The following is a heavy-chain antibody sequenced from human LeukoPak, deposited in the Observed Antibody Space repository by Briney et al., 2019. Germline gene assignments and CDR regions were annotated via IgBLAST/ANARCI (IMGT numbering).Heavy chain of an antibody. J-gene: IGHJ5*02. CDR2: IYHSGST. Sequence: SETLSLTCTVSAYSISSGYYWGWIRQPPGKGLEWIGRIYHSGSTYYNPSLKSRVTISVDTSKNQFSLNLSSMTAADTAVYYCARGRPYNVGLPPWFDPWGQGTLVTVSS. CDR1: AYSISSGYY. CDR3: ARGRPYNVGLPPWFDP. D-gene: IGHD1-14*01. V-gene: IGHV4-38-2*02.